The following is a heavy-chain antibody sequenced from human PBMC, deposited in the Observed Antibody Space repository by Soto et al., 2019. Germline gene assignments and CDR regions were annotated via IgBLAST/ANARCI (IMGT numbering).Heavy chain of an antibody. Sequence: GWSLRLSCAASGFTFSSCAMSWVRQAPGKGLEWGSSISGSGGSTYYADSVKGRFTISRDNSKNTLYLQMNSLRAEDTAVYYCAKDKWGGSYGSLDDWGQGTMVTVSS. V-gene: IGHV3-23*01. CDR1: GFTFSSCA. CDR2: ISGSGGST. J-gene: IGHJ4*02. CDR3: AKDKWGGSYGSLDD. D-gene: IGHD3-16*01.